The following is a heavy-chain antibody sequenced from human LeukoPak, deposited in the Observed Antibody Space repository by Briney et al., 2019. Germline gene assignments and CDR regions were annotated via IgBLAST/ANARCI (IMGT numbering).Heavy chain of an antibody. CDR2: MNPNSGNT. CDR1: GYTFTSYD. D-gene: IGHD6-19*01. J-gene: IGHJ4*02. V-gene: IGHV1-8*01. Sequence: ASVKVSCKASGYTFTSYDINWVRQATGQGLEWMGWMNPNSGNTGYAQKFQGRVTMTRNTSISTAYMELRSLRSDDTAVYYCARGQRPTGIAVAGLFDYWGQGTLVTVSS. CDR3: ARGQRPTGIAVAGLFDY.